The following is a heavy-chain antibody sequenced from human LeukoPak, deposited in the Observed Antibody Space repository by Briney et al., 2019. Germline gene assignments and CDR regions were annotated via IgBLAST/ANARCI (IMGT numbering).Heavy chain of an antibody. Sequence: PGRSLRLSCAASGFTFSSYGMHWVRQAPGKGLEWVAVISYDGSNKYYADSVKGRFTISRDNSKNTLYLQMNSLRAEDTAVYYCAKVGDYGDYVLGNWFDPWGQGTLVTVSS. CDR2: ISYDGSNK. D-gene: IGHD4-17*01. CDR3: AKVGDYGDYVLGNWFDP. CDR1: GFTFSSYG. V-gene: IGHV3-30*18. J-gene: IGHJ5*02.